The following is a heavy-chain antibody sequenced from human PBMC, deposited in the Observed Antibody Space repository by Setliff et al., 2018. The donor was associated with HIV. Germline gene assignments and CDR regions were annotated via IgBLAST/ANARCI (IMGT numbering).Heavy chain of an antibody. CDR1: GYSISNGYY. CDR2: MFHSGNT. V-gene: IGHV4-38-2*02. J-gene: IGHJ4*02. CDR3: ARDQRLSY. Sequence: PSETLSLTCAVSGYSISNGYYWGWLRQSPGKGLEWIGSMFHSGNTYYNPSLESRVTISVDTSKNQFSLKLSSVTAADTAVYYCARDQRLSYWGQGTLVTVSS.